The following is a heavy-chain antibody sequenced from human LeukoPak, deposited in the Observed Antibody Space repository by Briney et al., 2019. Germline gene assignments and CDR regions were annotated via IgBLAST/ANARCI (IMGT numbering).Heavy chain of an antibody. J-gene: IGHJ6*02. Sequence: GGSLRLSCAASGSTFSSYGMHWVRQAPGKGLEWVAVIWYDGSNKYYADSVKGRFTISRDNSKNTLYLQMNSLRAEDTAVYYCARDEYYDFWSGYYYGMDVWGQGTTVTVSS. D-gene: IGHD3-3*01. V-gene: IGHV3-33*01. CDR1: GSTFSSYG. CDR2: IWYDGSNK. CDR3: ARDEYYDFWSGYYYGMDV.